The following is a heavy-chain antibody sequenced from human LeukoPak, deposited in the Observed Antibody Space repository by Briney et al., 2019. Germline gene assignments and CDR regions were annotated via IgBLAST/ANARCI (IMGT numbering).Heavy chain of an antibody. Sequence: PGGSLRLSCAASGFTFSSYTMNWVRQAPGKGLEWVSYISSSGSTIYYADSVKGRFTISRDNAKNSLYLQMNSLRAEDTAVYYCAKDSLVTGGGFDYWGQGTLVTVSS. V-gene: IGHV3-48*04. CDR1: GFTFSSYT. CDR3: AKDSLVTGGGFDY. D-gene: IGHD1-14*01. J-gene: IGHJ4*02. CDR2: ISSSGSTI.